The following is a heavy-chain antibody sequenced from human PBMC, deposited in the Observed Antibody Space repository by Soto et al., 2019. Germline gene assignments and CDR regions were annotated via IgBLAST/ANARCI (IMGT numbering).Heavy chain of an antibody. Sequence: SETLSLTCAVSGGSISSSNWWSWVRQPPGKGLEWIGYIYYSGSTNYNPSLKSRVTISVDTSKNQFSLKLSSVTAADTAVYYCARGDYGDYSDYWGQGTLVTVSS. V-gene: IGHV4-4*02. CDR3: ARGDYGDYSDY. J-gene: IGHJ4*02. CDR2: IYYSGST. D-gene: IGHD4-17*01. CDR1: GGSISSSNW.